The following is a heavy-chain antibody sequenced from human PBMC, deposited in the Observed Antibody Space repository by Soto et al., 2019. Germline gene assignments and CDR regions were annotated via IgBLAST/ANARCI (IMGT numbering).Heavy chain of an antibody. D-gene: IGHD2-15*01. J-gene: IGHJ4*02. CDR2: ISAYNGNT. Sequence: QVQLVQSGAEVKKPGASVKVSCNSSGYTFNIYAIIWVRQAPGQGLERMGWISAYNGNTNYAQMLQGRVTMTTDTSTSTAYMELRSLRSDDTAVYYCARDLEAVTCDYGCEGTLVTDSS. CDR1: GYTFNIYA. V-gene: IGHV1-18*01. CDR3: ARDLEAVTCDY.